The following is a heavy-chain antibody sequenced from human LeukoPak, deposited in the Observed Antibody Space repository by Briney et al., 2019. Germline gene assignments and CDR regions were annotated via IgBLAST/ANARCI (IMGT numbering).Heavy chain of an antibody. V-gene: IGHV4-59*01. J-gene: IGHJ4*02. CDR2: ISDTGTT. CDR1: GGSISSYY. CDR3: ATGYYEPFEK. D-gene: IGHD3-22*01. Sequence: SETLSLTCTVSGGSISSYYWNWIRQPPGQGPEWIGCISDTGTTKYNPAFKSRVTISVDTSKNQFSLKLTSVTAADTAVYFCATGYYEPFEKWGQGTLVSVSS.